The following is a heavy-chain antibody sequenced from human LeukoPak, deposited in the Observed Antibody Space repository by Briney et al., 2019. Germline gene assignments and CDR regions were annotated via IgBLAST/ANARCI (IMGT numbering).Heavy chain of an antibody. CDR1: GGSFSGYY. D-gene: IGHD3-3*01. J-gene: IGHJ4*02. Sequence: SETLSLTCAVYGGSFSGYYWSWIRQPPGKGLEWIGEINHSGGTNYNPSLKSRVTMSVDTSKNQFSLKLTSVAAADTAVYYCARDRPGSDFTFDYWGQGTLVTVSS. V-gene: IGHV4-34*01. CDR2: INHSGGT. CDR3: ARDRPGSDFTFDY.